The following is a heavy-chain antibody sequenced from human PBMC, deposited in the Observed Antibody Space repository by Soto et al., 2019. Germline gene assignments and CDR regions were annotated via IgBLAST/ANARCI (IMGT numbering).Heavy chain of an antibody. J-gene: IGHJ5*01. CDR3: AKDGRYSYGYGDS. CDR1: GFTFTNYA. D-gene: IGHD5-18*01. V-gene: IGHV3-23*01. Sequence: EVQLLESGGGLVQPGGSLRLSCAASGFTFTNYAMSWVRQAPGNGLEWVSAVSGSGGATYYANSVKGRFTISRDNSKNTVFLQMNSLRAEDTAIYYCAKDGRYSYGYGDSWGQGTLVTVSS. CDR2: VSGSGGAT.